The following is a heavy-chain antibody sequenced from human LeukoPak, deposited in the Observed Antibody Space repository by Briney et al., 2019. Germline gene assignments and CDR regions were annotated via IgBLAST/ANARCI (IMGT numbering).Heavy chain of an antibody. J-gene: IGHJ5*02. V-gene: IGHV4-38-2*02. D-gene: IGHD3-10*01. CDR2: IYRAGNT. CDR1: GYSISSGYY. Sequence: SETLSLTCAVSGYSISSGYYWDWIRQPPGKGLEWIGSIYRAGNTYYNPSIKSRVTISVDTSKNQFSLKLSSVTAADTAVYYCAREAYASGSYYHNWFDPWGQGILVTVSS. CDR3: AREAYASGSYYHNWFDP.